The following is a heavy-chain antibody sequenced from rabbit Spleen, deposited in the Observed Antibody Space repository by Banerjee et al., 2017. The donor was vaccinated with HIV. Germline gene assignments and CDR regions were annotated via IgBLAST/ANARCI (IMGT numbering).Heavy chain of an antibody. CDR3: ARDTASSFSSYGMDL. Sequence: EESGGGLVKPGASLTLTCTASGVSFSFSSYMCWVRQAPGKGLEWIACIEVGSSGFTHSATWAKGRFTISKTSSTTVTLQMTSLTAADTATYFCARDTASSFSSYGMDLWGQGTLVTVS. CDR2: IEVGSSGFT. CDR1: GVSFSFSSY. J-gene: IGHJ6*01. V-gene: IGHV1S40*01. D-gene: IGHD4-2*01.